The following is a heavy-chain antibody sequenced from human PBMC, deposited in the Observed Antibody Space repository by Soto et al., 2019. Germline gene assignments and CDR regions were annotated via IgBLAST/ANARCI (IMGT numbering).Heavy chain of an antibody. V-gene: IGHV3-30*18. J-gene: IGHJ4*02. Sequence: GSLRLSCAASGFTFSSYGMHWVRQAPGKGLEWVAVISYDGSNKYYADSVKGRFTISRDNSKNTLYLQMNSLRAEDTAVYYCAKDLSYYYRLLDYWGQGTLVTVSS. CDR2: ISYDGSNK. CDR3: AKDLSYYYRLLDY. D-gene: IGHD3-10*01. CDR1: GFTFSSYG.